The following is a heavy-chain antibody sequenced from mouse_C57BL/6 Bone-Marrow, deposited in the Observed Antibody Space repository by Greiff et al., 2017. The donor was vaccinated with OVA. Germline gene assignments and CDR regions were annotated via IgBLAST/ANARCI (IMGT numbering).Heavy chain of an antibody. CDR1: GYTFTSYW. CDR2: INPSNGGT. J-gene: IGHJ1*03. V-gene: IGHV1-53*01. D-gene: IGHD1-1*01. CDR3: ARVDYYGKDWYFDV. Sequence: QVHVKQPGTELVKPGASVKLSCKASGYTFTSYWMHWVKQRPGQGLEWIGNINPSNGGTNYNEKFKSKATLTVDKSSSTAYMQLSSLTSEDSAVYYCARVDYYGKDWYFDVWGTGTTVTVSS.